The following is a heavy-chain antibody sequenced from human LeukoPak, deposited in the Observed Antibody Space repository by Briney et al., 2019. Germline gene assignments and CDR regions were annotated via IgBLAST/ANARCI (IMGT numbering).Heavy chain of an antibody. D-gene: IGHD6-13*01. CDR1: GYSFTSYW. Sequence: GESLKISCKGSGYSFTSYWIGWVRQMPGKGLEWMGIIYPGDSDTRYSPSFQGQVTISADKSISTAYLQWSSLKASDTAMYYCARVRGGWGQQLVPRGFDYWGQGTLVTVSS. J-gene: IGHJ4*02. CDR2: IYPGDSDT. V-gene: IGHV5-51*01. CDR3: ARVRGGWGQQLVPRGFDY.